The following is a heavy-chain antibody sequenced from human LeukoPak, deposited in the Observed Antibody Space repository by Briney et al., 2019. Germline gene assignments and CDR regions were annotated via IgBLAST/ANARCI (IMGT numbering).Heavy chain of an antibody. CDR2: ISGSGGST. J-gene: IGHJ4*02. Sequence: GGXXRLXXXXXXFTFSSYAMSWVRQAPGKGLEWVSAISGSGGSTYYADSVKGRFTISRDNSKNTLYLQMNSLRAEDTAVYYCAKSRFPAATSVLRYYGYWGQGTLVTVSS. V-gene: IGHV3-23*01. D-gene: IGHD3-9*01. CDR1: XFTFSSYA. CDR3: AKSRFPAATSVLRYYGY.